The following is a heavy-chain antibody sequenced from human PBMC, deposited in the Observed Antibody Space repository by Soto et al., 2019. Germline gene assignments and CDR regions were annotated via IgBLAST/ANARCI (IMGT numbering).Heavy chain of an antibody. V-gene: IGHV3-23*01. CDR3: AKKVPLYDFWSGALDV. D-gene: IGHD3-3*01. J-gene: IGHJ6*04. Sequence: GGSLRLSCAASGFTFSSYAMHWVRQAPGKGLEWVSAISGSGGSTYYADSVKGRFTISRDNSKNTLYLQMNSLRAEDTAVYYCAKKVPLYDFWSGALDVWGKGTTVTVSS. CDR1: GFTFSSYA. CDR2: ISGSGGST.